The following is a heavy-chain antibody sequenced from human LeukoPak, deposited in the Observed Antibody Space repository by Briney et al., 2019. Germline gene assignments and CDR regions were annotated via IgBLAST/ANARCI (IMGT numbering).Heavy chain of an antibody. CDR3: ARGENSGSYFSYFDS. D-gene: IGHD3-10*01. CDR2: IDHTGRS. J-gene: IGHJ5*01. CDR1: GGTFSGHY. V-gene: IGHV4-34*01. Sequence: PSETLSITCAVYGGTFSGHYRTWIRQPPGKGLEWIGEIDHTGRSTYNPSLTSRVTISKDSSKTQFSLSLGSVIAADTAVYFCARGENSGSYFSYFDSWAQGTPVTVSS.